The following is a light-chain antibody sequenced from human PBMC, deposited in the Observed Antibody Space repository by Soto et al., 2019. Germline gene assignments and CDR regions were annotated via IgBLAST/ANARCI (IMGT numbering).Light chain of an antibody. CDR1: SSDVGGYNY. J-gene: IGLJ2*01. CDR3: SSYTTSSTIVV. Sequence: QSALTQPASVSGSPGQSITISCTGTSSDVGGYNYVSWYQQHPGKAPKLMIYEVSNRPSGVSNRFSGSKSGNTASLTISGLQAEDGADYYCSSYTTSSTIVVFGGGTKLTVL. CDR2: EVS. V-gene: IGLV2-14*01.